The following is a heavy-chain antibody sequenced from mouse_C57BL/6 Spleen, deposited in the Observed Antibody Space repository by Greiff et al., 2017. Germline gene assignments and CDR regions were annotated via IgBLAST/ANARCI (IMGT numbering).Heavy chain of an antibody. Sequence: QVQLQQPGAELVKPGASVKLSCKASGYTFTSYWMQWVKQRPGQGLEWIGEIDPSDSYTNYNQKFKGKATLTVDTSSSTAYMQLSSLTSEDSAVYYCARSQLGFYYFDYWGKGTTLTVSS. D-gene: IGHD4-1*02. V-gene: IGHV1-50*01. CDR1: GYTFTSYW. CDR2: IDPSDSYT. J-gene: IGHJ2*01. CDR3: ARSQLGFYYFDY.